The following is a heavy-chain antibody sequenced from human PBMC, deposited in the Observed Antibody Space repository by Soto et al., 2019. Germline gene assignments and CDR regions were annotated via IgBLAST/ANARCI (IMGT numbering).Heavy chain of an antibody. Sequence: GASVKVSCKASGYTFTIYAMHCVRQAALQRREWMGWINAGNGNTKYSQKFQGRVTITRDTSASTAYMELSSLRSEDTAVYYCARDLMRIVVVPAAMGYFDYWGQGTLVTVSS. V-gene: IGHV1-3*01. CDR3: ARDLMRIVVVPAAMGYFDY. J-gene: IGHJ4*02. CDR1: GYTFTIYA. D-gene: IGHD2-2*01. CDR2: INAGNGNT.